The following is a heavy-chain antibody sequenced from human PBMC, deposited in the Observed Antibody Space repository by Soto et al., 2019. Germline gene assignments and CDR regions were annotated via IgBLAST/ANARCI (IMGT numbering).Heavy chain of an antibody. J-gene: IGHJ4*02. CDR2: IYWDDDK. D-gene: IGHD5-12*01. CDR3: AHVYGGYENLAY. CDR1: GFSLSTSGVG. V-gene: IGHV2-5*02. Sequence: QITLKESGPPLVKPTQTLTLTCTFSGFSLSTSGVGVGWIRQPPGKALEWLALIYWDDDKRYSPSLKSRLTITKDTSKNQVVLTMTSMDPVDTATYYCAHVYGGYENLAYWGQGTLVTVSS.